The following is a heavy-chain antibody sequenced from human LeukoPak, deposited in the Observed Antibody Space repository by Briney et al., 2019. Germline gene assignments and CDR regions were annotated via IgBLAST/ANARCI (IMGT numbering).Heavy chain of an antibody. Sequence: QSGGSLRLSCEASGSGFTFGNFALSWVRQAPGKGLEWVSGISGSGYTYYADSVKGRFTISRDNSKNTLYIQMNSLRAEDTAVYYCAKNGSWGDYYFYFYMDVWGTGTTVTVSS. CDR1: GSGFTFGNFA. V-gene: IGHV3-23*01. D-gene: IGHD3-16*01. CDR2: ISGSGYT. J-gene: IGHJ6*03. CDR3: AKNGSWGDYYFYFYMDV.